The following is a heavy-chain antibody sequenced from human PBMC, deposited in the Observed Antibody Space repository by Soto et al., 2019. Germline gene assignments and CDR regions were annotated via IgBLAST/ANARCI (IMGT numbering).Heavy chain of an antibody. CDR2: IIPIFGTA. D-gene: IGHD6-13*01. J-gene: IGHJ5*02. Sequence: QVQLVQSGAEVKKPGSSVKVSCKASGGTFSSYAISWVRQAPGQGLEWMGGIIPIFGTANYAQKFQGRVTITADESTSTAYMELSSLRSEDTAVYYCAREGGYSSSWYKNWFDPWGQGTRVTVSS. CDR3: AREGGYSSSWYKNWFDP. V-gene: IGHV1-69*01. CDR1: GGTFSSYA.